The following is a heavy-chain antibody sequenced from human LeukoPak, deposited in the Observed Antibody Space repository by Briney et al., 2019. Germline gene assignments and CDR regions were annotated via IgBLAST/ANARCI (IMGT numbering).Heavy chain of an antibody. CDR2: IYHSGST. J-gene: IGHJ4*02. CDR3: ARVEVLWFGEGGYYFDY. D-gene: IGHD3-10*01. Sequence: SETLSLTCTVSGYSISSGYYWGWIRQPPGKGLEWIGSIYHSGSTYYNPSLKSRVTISVDTSKNQFSLKLSSVTAADTAVYYCARVEVLWFGEGGYYFDYWGQGTLVTVSS. CDR1: GYSISSGYY. V-gene: IGHV4-38-2*02.